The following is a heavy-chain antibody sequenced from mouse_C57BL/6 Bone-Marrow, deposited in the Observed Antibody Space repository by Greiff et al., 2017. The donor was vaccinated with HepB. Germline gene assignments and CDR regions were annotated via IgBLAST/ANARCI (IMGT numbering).Heavy chain of an antibody. Sequence: QVQLQQSDAELVKPGASVKISCKVSGYTFTDHTIHWMKQRPEQGLEWIGYIYPRDGSTKYNEKFKGKATLTADKSSSTAYMPLNSLTSEDSAVYFFANTAQALYYFDYWGQGTTLTVSS. CDR2: IYPRDGST. CDR1: GYTFTDHT. D-gene: IGHD3-2*02. V-gene: IGHV1-78*01. CDR3: ANTAQALYYFDY. J-gene: IGHJ2*01.